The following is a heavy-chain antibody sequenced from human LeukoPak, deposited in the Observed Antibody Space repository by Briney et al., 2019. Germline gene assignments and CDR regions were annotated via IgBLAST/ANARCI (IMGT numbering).Heavy chain of an antibody. Sequence: QPGGSLRLSCAASGFTFSSYAMHWVRQAPGKGLEWVTFIQYDGTNKYYADSVKGRFTISRDNSKNTLYLQMNSLRPEDTAVYFCGKDGATGLPSDMWGQGTMVTVSS. CDR3: GKDGATGLPSDM. CDR1: GFTFSSYA. CDR2: IQYDGTNK. J-gene: IGHJ3*02. V-gene: IGHV3-30*02. D-gene: IGHD3-9*01.